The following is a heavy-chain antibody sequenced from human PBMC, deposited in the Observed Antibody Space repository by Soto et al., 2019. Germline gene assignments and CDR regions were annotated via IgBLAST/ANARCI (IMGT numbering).Heavy chain of an antibody. J-gene: IGHJ4*02. CDR2: INPSGGST. CDR1: GYTFTSYY. D-gene: IGHD3-9*01. Sequence: VASVKVSCKASGYTFTSYYMHWVRQAPGQGLEWMGIINPSGGSTSYAQKFQGRVTMTRDTSTSTVYMELRSLRSDDTAVYYCARGGAYYGILTGHPWYFDYWGQGTLVTVSS. CDR3: ARGGAYYGILTGHPWYFDY. V-gene: IGHV1-46*01.